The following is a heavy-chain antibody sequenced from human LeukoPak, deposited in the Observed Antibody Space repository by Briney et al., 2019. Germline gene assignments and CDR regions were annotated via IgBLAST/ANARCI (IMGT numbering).Heavy chain of an antibody. CDR2: IYYSGSI. V-gene: IGHV4-39*01. CDR3: ARQSGSRGAFYI. D-gene: IGHD3-10*01. CDR1: GGSIIRSYEY. J-gene: IGHJ3*02. Sequence: PSETLSLTCTVSGGSIIRSYEYWGWIRQPPGKGLQWIGHIYYSGSIYYNPSLRSRLTISIDTSKNQFSLKLGSVTAADTAVYYCARQSGSRGAFYIWGQGTMVIVSS.